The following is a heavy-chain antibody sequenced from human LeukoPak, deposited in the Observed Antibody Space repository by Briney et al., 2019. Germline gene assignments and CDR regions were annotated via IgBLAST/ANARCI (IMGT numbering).Heavy chain of an antibody. J-gene: IGHJ4*02. CDR1: GGSISSYY. CDR3: ARFRPSGWYQMGFDY. CDR2: IYYSGST. D-gene: IGHD6-19*01. Sequence: PSETLSLTCTVSGGSISSYYWSWIRQPPGKGLEWIGYIYYSGSTNYNPSLKSRVTISVDTSKNQFSLKLSSVTAADTAVYYCARFRPSGWYQMGFDYWGQGTLVTVSS. V-gene: IGHV4-59*01.